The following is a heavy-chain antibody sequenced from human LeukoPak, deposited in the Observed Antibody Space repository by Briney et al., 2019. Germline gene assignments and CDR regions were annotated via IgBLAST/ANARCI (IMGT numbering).Heavy chain of an antibody. CDR3: ARKERGDTYYYDSSGHADH. V-gene: IGHV1-2*02. D-gene: IGHD3-22*01. Sequence: GASVKVSCKASGYTFTGYYMHWVRQAPGQGLEWMGWINPNSGGTNYAQKFQGRVTMTRDTSISTAYMELSRLRSDDTGVYYCARKERGDTYYYDSSGHADHWGQGTLVTVSS. J-gene: IGHJ4*02. CDR1: GYTFTGYY. CDR2: INPNSGGT.